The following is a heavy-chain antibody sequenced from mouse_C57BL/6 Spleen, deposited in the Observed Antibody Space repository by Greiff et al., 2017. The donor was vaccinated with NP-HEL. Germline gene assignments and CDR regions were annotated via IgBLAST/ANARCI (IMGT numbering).Heavy chain of an antibody. J-gene: IGHJ1*03. Sequence: EVKLVESEGGLVQPGSSMKLSCTASGFTFSDYYMAWVRQVPEKGLEWVANINYDGSSTYYLDSLKSRFIISRDNAKNILYLQMSSLKSEDTATYYCARELRSGYFDVWGTGTTVTVSS. CDR2: INYDGSST. CDR3: ARELRSGYFDV. V-gene: IGHV5-16*01. D-gene: IGHD1-1*01. CDR1: GFTFSDYY.